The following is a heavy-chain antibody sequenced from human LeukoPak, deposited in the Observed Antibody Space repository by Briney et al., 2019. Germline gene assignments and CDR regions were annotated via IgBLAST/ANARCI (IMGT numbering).Heavy chain of an antibody. CDR3: ARDAYRSYSYYFDY. J-gene: IGHJ4*02. CDR2: INAGNGNT. CDR1: GYTFTSYA. D-gene: IGHD3-10*01. V-gene: IGHV1-3*01. Sequence: AASVNVSRKASGYTFTSYAMHWVRQAPGQRLEWMGWINAGNGNTKYSQKFQGRVTITRDTSASTAYMELSSLRSEDTAVYYCARDAYRSYSYYFDYWGQGTLVTVSS.